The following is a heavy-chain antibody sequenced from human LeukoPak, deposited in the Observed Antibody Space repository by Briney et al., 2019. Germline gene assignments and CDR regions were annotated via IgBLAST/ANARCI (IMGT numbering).Heavy chain of an antibody. CDR3: AREYYYDSSGLSP. J-gene: IGHJ5*02. V-gene: IGHV3-33*01. Sequence: GGSLRLSCAASGFTFSSYGMHWVRQAPDKGLEWVAVIWYDGSNKYYADSVKGRFTISRDNSKNTLYLQMNSLRAEDTAVYYCAREYYYDSSGLSPWGQGTLVTVSS. CDR1: GFTFSSYG. D-gene: IGHD3-22*01. CDR2: IWYDGSNK.